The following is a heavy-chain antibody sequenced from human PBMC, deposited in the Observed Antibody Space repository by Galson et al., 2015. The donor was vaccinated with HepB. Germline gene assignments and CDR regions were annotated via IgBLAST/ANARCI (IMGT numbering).Heavy chain of an antibody. J-gene: IGHJ4*02. CDR2: ISYDVGNK. D-gene: IGHD3-10*01. CDR1: GVAFDKSG. CDR3: ERAEMVRGTQSHIDY. Sequence: SLRHSCGAAGVAFDKSGMHWVAQAAGIGLDWEAFISYDVGNKYYADSVKGRFTISRDNSKNTLYLQMDSLRAEDAALYYCERAEMVRGTQSHIDYWGQGTLVTVSS. V-gene: IGHV3-30*19.